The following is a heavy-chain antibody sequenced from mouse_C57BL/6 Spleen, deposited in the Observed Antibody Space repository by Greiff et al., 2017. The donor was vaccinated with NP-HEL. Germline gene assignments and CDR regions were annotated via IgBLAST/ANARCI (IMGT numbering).Heavy chain of an antibody. J-gene: IGHJ3*01. CDR3: ARGSSYAWFAY. CDR2: ISSGSSTI. D-gene: IGHD1-1*01. CDR1: GFTFSDYG. Sequence: EVMLVESGGGLVKPGGSLKLSCAASGFTFSDYGMHWVRQAPEKGLEWVAYISSGSSTIYYADTVKGRFTISRDNAKNTLFLQMTSLRSEDTAMYYCARGSSYAWFAYWGQGTLVTVSA. V-gene: IGHV5-17*01.